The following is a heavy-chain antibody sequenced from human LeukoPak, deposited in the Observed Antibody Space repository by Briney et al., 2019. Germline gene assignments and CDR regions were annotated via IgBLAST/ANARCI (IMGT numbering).Heavy chain of an antibody. CDR1: GFTFRNYG. Sequence: QSGGSLRLSCAVSGFTFRNYGMSWVRQAPGKGLEWVSVVSDSGTSAYYADSVKGRFTISRDNSKNTLYLQMNSLRAEDTAVYYCAPDLRGAAWSVDYWGQGTMVTVSS. CDR3: APDLRGAAWSVDY. J-gene: IGHJ4*02. CDR2: VSDSGTSA. D-gene: IGHD4/OR15-4a*01. V-gene: IGHV3-23*01.